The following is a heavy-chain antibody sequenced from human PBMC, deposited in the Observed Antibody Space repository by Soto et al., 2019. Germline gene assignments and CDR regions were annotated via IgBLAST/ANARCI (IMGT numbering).Heavy chain of an antibody. V-gene: IGHV1-3*01. D-gene: IGHD2-8*02. CDR2: INAGNGNT. J-gene: IGHJ5*02. CDR3: ARRLLVGWFDP. CDR1: GYTFTSYA. Sequence: GASVKVSCKASGYTFTSYAMHWVRQAPGQRLGWMGWINAGNGNTKYSQKFQGRVTITRDTSASTAYMELSSLRSEATAVYYCARRLLVGWFDPWGQGTLVTVAS.